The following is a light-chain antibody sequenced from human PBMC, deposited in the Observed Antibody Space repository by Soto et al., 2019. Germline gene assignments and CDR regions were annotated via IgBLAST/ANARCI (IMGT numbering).Light chain of an antibody. CDR3: QQYSDWPLT. Sequence: IVITLSPSTLSVSPGEGVTLSCRASQSVSSTLAWYQQKPGQPPRLLIYGASTRATGIPARFSGSGSGTEFSLTISSLQSEDFAVYHCQQYSDWPLTFGQGTKVDIK. V-gene: IGKV3-15*01. J-gene: IGKJ1*01. CDR2: GAS. CDR1: QSVSST.